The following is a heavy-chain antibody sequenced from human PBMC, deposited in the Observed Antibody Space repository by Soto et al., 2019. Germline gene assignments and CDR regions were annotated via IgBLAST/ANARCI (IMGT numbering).Heavy chain of an antibody. V-gene: IGHV3-53*04. CDR3: ARDGPYSYASLMDV. J-gene: IGHJ6*02. CDR1: GIPVSSNY. Sequence: EVQLVESGGGLVQPGGSLRLSCVASGIPVSSNYMTWVRQAPGKGLEWVSVLHSGGDTYYANSVKGRFTISRHDSTNTVFLKMNSLTAGDTAVYYCARDGPYSYASLMDVWGQGTTVTVSS. CDR2: LHSGGDT. D-gene: IGHD3-10*01.